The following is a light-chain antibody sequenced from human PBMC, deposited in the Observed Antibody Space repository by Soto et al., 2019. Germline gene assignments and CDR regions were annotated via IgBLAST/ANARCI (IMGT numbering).Light chain of an antibody. CDR2: AAS. CDR3: LQDHDYQWT. CDR1: QGDRSD. Sequence: AIQVTQSPSSLSASVGDRVTITCRATQGDRSDLGWYQQKPGKAPKLLIYAASDLQAEVPSRFSGSGSGTDFPLTISSLQAEDFATYYCLQDHDYQWTFGQGTKLEIK. V-gene: IGKV1-6*01. J-gene: IGKJ2*02.